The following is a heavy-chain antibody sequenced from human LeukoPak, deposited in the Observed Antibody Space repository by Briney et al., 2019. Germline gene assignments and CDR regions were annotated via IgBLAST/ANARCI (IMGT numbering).Heavy chain of an antibody. D-gene: IGHD3-22*01. CDR2: ISGSGGST. V-gene: IGHV3-23*01. CDR1: GFTFSSYA. J-gene: IGHJ3*02. CDR3: AKSTAYYYDSSGYSDAFDI. Sequence: GGSLRLSCAASGFTFSSYAMSWVRQAPGKGLEWVSAISGSGGSTYYADSVKGRFTISRDNSKNTLYLQMNSLRAEDTAVYYCAKSTAYYYDSSGYSDAFDIWGQGTMVTVSS.